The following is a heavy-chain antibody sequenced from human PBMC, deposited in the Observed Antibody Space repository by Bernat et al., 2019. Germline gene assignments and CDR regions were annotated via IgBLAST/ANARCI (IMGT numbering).Heavy chain of an antibody. CDR3: SKWGRTYYYDSSGYSRFDY. Sequence: QVQLVESGGGVVQPGRSLRLSCAASGFTFSSYGMHWVRQAPGKGLEWVAVISYDGSNKYYAAYVKGRFTISRDNSKNTLSLQMNSLRAGDTAVYYCSKWGRTYYYDSSGYSRFDYWGQGTLVTISS. V-gene: IGHV3-30*18. CDR2: ISYDGSNK. D-gene: IGHD3-22*01. J-gene: IGHJ4*02. CDR1: GFTFSSYG.